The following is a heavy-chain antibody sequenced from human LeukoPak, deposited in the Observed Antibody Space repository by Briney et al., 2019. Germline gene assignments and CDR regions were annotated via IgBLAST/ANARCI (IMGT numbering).Heavy chain of an antibody. CDR3: ARDAYGDYCFDY. V-gene: IGHV3-30-3*01. CDR2: ISYDGSNK. D-gene: IGHD4-17*01. CDR1: GFTVTGYS. J-gene: IGHJ4*02. Sequence: PGRSLRLSCVVSGFTVTGYSMHWVRQAPGKGLEWVAVISYDGSNKYYADSVKGRFTISRDNSKNTLYLQMNSLRAEDTAVYYCARDAYGDYCFDYWGQGTLVTVSS.